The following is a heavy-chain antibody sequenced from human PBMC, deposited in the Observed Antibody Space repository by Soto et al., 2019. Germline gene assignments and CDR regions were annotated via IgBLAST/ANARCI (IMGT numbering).Heavy chain of an antibody. D-gene: IGHD3-10*01. CDR1: GGSISSGGYY. CDR3: ARAPPPRGAKTWFDP. Sequence: QVQLQESGPGLVKPSQTLSLTCTVSGGSISSGGYYWSWIRQHPGKGLEWIGYIYYSGSTYYNPSLKSRVTISVDTSKNPFSLKLSSVTAADTAVYYCARAPPPRGAKTWFDPWGQGTLVTVSS. CDR2: IYYSGST. V-gene: IGHV4-31*03. J-gene: IGHJ5*02.